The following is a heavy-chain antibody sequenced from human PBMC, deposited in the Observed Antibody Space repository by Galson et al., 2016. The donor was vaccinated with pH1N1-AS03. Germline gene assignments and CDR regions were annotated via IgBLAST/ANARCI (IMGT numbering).Heavy chain of an antibody. V-gene: IGHV2-70*11. Sequence: PALVKPTQTLTLTCTFSGFSLSTSGMCVSWIRQPPGKALEWLARIDWNDNKYHSTSLKTRLTISKDTSKNQVVLTMTNMDPVDTATYYCARFHYGDYSGWFDPWGQGTLVTVSS. CDR2: IDWNDNK. J-gene: IGHJ5*02. CDR3: ARFHYGDYSGWFDP. CDR1: GFSLSTSGMC. D-gene: IGHD4-17*01.